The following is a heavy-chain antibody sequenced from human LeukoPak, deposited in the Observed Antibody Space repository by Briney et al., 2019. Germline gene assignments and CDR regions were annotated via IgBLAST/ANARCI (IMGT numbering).Heavy chain of an antibody. Sequence: VASVKVSCKASGYTFTGYYMHWVRQAPGQGLEWMGWINPNNGGTNYAQKFQGRVTMTRDTSISTAYMELSRLRSDDTAVYYCARDAFDYGDFDLWGRGTLVTVSS. CDR1: GYTFTGYY. CDR2: INPNNGGT. J-gene: IGHJ2*01. CDR3: ARDAFDYGDFDL. V-gene: IGHV1-2*02. D-gene: IGHD3-16*01.